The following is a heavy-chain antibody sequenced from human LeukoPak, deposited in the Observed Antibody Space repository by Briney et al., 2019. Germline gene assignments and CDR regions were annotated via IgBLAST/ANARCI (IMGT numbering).Heavy chain of an antibody. V-gene: IGHV1-18*01. CDR1: GYTFTSYG. CDR2: ISDYNGNT. CDR3: ARDLYRDSLPVSWFDP. Sequence: GASVKVSCKASGYTFTSYGISWVRQAPGQGLVWMGWISDYNGNTNYAQKLQGRVTMTTDTSTSTAYMELRSLRSDDTAVYYCARDLYRDSLPVSWFDPWGQGTLVTVSS. D-gene: IGHD4-11*01. J-gene: IGHJ5*02.